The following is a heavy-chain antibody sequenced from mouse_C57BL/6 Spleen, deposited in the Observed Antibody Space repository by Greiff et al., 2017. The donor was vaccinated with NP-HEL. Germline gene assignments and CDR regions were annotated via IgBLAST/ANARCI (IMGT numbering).Heavy chain of an antibody. J-gene: IGHJ3*01. Sequence: EVKVVESGGGLVKPGGSLKLSCAASGFTFSDYGMHWVRQAPEKGLEWVAYISSGSSTIYYADTVKGRFTISRDNAKNTLFLQMTSLRSEDTAMYYCARPITTVVASAWFAYWGQGTLVTVPA. CDR3: ARPITTVVASAWFAY. D-gene: IGHD1-1*01. V-gene: IGHV5-17*01. CDR2: ISSGSSTI. CDR1: GFTFSDYG.